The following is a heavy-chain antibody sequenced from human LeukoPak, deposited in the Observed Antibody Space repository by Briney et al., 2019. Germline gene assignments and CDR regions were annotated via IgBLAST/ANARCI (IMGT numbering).Heavy chain of an antibody. CDR1: GYTFTSYD. Sequence: ASVKVSCKASGYTFTSYDINWVRQATGQGLEWMGWMNPNSGNTGYAQRFQGRVTITRNTSISTAYMELSSLRSEDTAVYYCARAITIFGVASAYDAFDIWGQGTMVTVSS. D-gene: IGHD3-3*01. V-gene: IGHV1-8*03. CDR3: ARAITIFGVASAYDAFDI. CDR2: MNPNSGNT. J-gene: IGHJ3*02.